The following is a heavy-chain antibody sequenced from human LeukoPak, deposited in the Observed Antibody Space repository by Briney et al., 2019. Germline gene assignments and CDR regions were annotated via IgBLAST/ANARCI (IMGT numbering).Heavy chain of an antibody. J-gene: IGHJ4*02. Sequence: SETLSLTCTVSGGSISSYYWSWIRQPPGKGLEWIGYIYYSGSTNHNPSLKSRVTISVDTSKNQFSLKLSSVTAADTAVYYCARSPGYDFWSGYHDYWGQGTLVTVSS. CDR3: ARSPGYDFWSGYHDY. CDR2: IYYSGST. D-gene: IGHD3-3*01. V-gene: IGHV4-59*12. CDR1: GGSISSYY.